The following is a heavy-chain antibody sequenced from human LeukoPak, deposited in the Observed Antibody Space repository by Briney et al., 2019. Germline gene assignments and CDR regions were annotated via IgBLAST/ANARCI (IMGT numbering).Heavy chain of an antibody. CDR1: GYTFTGYY. CDR3: ARDSDTVTNYWYFDL. V-gene: IGHV1-2*06. Sequence: ASVKVSCKASGYTFTGYYMHWVRQAPGQGLEWMGRINPNSGGTNYAQKFQGRVTMTRDTSISTAYMELSRLRSDDTAVYYCARDSDTVTNYWYFDLWGRGTLVTVSS. J-gene: IGHJ2*01. D-gene: IGHD4-11*01. CDR2: INPNSGGT.